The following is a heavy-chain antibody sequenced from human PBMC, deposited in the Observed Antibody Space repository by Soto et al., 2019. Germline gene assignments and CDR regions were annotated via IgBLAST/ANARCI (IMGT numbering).Heavy chain of an antibody. Sequence: QVQLVQSGAEVKKPGASVKVSCKASGYTFTSYGISWVRQAPGQGLEWMGWISAYNGNTNYAQKLQGRVTMTTDTYTSTAYMELRSLRSDDKAVYYCARASYGHLTTGGDDYWGQGTLVTVSS. CDR3: ARASYGHLTTGGDDY. CDR2: ISAYNGNT. D-gene: IGHD5-18*01. J-gene: IGHJ4*02. CDR1: GYTFTSYG. V-gene: IGHV1-18*04.